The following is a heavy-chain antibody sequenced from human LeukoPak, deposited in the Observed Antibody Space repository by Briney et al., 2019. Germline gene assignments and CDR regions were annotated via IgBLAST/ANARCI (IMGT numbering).Heavy chain of an antibody. D-gene: IGHD6-19*01. CDR3: ARTKYSSGWTRSNWFDP. V-gene: IGHV5-51*01. CDR1: GYSFISYW. J-gene: IGHJ5*02. Sequence: GESLKISCKGSGYSFISYWIGWVRQMPGKRLEEMGIIYPGDTDTRYSPSFQGQVTISADKSISTAYLQWSSLKASDTAMYYCARTKYSSGWTRSNWFDPWGQGTLVTVSS. CDR2: IYPGDTDT.